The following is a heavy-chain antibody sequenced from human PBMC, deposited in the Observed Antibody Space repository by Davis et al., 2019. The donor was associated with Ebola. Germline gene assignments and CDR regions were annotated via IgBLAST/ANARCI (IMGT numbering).Heavy chain of an antibody. J-gene: IGHJ6*03. V-gene: IGHV3-30*18. CDR1: GFTFSSYG. D-gene: IGHD3-3*01. CDR2: ISYDGSNK. CDR3: AKDPRGWTIFPGGYYMDV. Sequence: PGGSLRLSCAASGFTFSSYGMHWVRQAPGKGLEWVAVISYDGSNKYYADSVKGRFTISRDNSKNTLYLEMSSLRAEDTAVYYCAKDPRGWTIFPGGYYMDVWGKGTTVTVSS.